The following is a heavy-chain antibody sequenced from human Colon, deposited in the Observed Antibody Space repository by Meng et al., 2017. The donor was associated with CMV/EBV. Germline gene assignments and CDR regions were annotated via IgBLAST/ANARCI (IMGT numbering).Heavy chain of an antibody. CDR1: GLTFTDAW. D-gene: IGHD2/OR15-2a*01. CDR2: IKIQGGCETK. CDR3: THCRDFYETVGQ. Sequence: GGLSKPGVALRRSLGVSGLTFTDAWMTGVCRAPGKGLGWVGRIKIQGGCETKDYSAPVKGRFTISRDDSKKMVYLQMNGLKVEDTAVYFCTHCRDFYETVGQWGQGTLVTVSS. J-gene: IGHJ4*02. V-gene: IGHV3-15*01.